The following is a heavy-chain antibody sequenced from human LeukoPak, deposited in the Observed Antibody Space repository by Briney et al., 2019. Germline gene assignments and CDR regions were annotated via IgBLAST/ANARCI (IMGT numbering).Heavy chain of an antibody. CDR3: AINHYYDSSGYPSPYYFDY. V-gene: IGHV1-2*02. CDR2: INPNSGGT. Sequence: ASVKVSFKASGYTFTHYYMHWVRQTPGQGLEWMGWINPNSGGTNNLQTYQGRVSMTRDTSISTAYMELSRLRSDDTAAYYCAINHYYDSSGYPSPYYFDYWGQGTLVTVSS. J-gene: IGHJ4*02. CDR1: GYTFTHYY. D-gene: IGHD3-22*01.